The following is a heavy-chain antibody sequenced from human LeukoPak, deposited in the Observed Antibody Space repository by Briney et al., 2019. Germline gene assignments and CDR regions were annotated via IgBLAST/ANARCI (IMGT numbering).Heavy chain of an antibody. CDR3: ARPGTRKSYGWGSPPPY. CDR1: GGSFSGYY. J-gene: IGHJ4*02. V-gene: IGHV4-34*01. Sequence: PSETLSLTCAVYGGSFSGYYWSWIRQPPGKGLEWIGEINHSGSTNYNPSLKSRVTISVDTSKNQFSLKLSSVTAADTAVYYCARPGTRKSYGWGSPPPYGGQGPLVTVSS. CDR2: INHSGST. D-gene: IGHD3-10*01.